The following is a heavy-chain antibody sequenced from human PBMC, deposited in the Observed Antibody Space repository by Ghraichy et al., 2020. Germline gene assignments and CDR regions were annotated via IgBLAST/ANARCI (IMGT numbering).Heavy chain of an antibody. J-gene: IGHJ4*02. CDR1: GGSISSSSYY. Sequence: SETLSLTCSVSGGSISSSSYYWGWIRQPPGKGLEWIGSFSYSGSAYYNPSLRSRVTISVDTSKNQFSLRLNSVTAADSAVYYCARHRGGSYTPPPVSYWGQGTLVTVSS. CDR3: ARHRGGSYTPPPVSY. D-gene: IGHD1-26*01. V-gene: IGHV4-39*01. CDR2: FSYSGSA.